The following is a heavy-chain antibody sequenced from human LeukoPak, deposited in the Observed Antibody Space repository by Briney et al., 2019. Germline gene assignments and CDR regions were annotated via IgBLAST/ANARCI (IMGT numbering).Heavy chain of an antibody. D-gene: IGHD1-26*01. CDR2: ISYDGSNK. Sequence: PGRSLRLSCAASGFTFSSYGMHWVRQAPGKGLEWVAVISYDGSNKYYADSVKGRFTISRDNSKNTLYLQMNSLRAEDTAAYYCAKTWSDAFDIWGQGTMVTVSS. J-gene: IGHJ3*02. CDR3: AKTWSDAFDI. V-gene: IGHV3-30*18. CDR1: GFTFSSYG.